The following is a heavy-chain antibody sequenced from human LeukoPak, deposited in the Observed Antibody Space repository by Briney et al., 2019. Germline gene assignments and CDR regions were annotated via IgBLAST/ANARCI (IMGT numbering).Heavy chain of an antibody. V-gene: IGHV4-39*07. Sequence: SETLSLTCTVSGGSISSSSYYWGWIRQPPGKGLEWIGSIYYSGSTYYNPSLKSRVTISVDTSKNQFSLKLSSVTAADTALYYCARLSPVWIKDYYYYIDVWGKGTTVIVSS. J-gene: IGHJ6*03. CDR3: ARLSPVWIKDYYYYIDV. CDR1: GGSISSSSYY. CDR2: IYYSGST. D-gene: IGHD5-12*01.